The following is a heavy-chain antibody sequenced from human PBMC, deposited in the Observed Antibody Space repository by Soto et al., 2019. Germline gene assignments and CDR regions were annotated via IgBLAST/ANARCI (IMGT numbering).Heavy chain of an antibody. V-gene: IGHV1-69*13. Sequence: SVKVSCKASGGTFSSYAISWVRQAPGQGLEWMGGIIPIFGTANYAQKFQGRVTITADESTSTAYMELSSLRSEDTAVYYCARDTVEMATIGGFDYWGQGTLVTVSS. CDR3: ARDTVEMATIGGFDY. CDR1: GGTFSSYA. CDR2: IIPIFGTA. D-gene: IGHD5-12*01. J-gene: IGHJ4*02.